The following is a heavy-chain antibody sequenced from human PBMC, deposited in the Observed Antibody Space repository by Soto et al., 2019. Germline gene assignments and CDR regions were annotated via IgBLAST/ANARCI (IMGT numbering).Heavy chain of an antibody. CDR2: IWYDGSNK. V-gene: IGHV3-33*01. D-gene: IGHD2-15*01. Sequence: GGSLRLSCAASGFTFSSYGMHWVRQAPGKGLEWVAVIWYDGSNKYYAESVKGRFTISRDNSKNTLYLQMNSLRAEDTAVYYCARDASGGTRPYYGMDVWGQGTTVTVSS. J-gene: IGHJ6*02. CDR1: GFTFSSYG. CDR3: ARDASGGTRPYYGMDV.